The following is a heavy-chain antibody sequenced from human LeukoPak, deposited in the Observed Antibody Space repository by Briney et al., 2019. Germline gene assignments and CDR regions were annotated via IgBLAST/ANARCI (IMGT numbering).Heavy chain of an antibody. CDR3: ATGTVGATDY. V-gene: IGHV4-34*01. J-gene: IGHJ4*02. D-gene: IGHD1-26*01. CDR2: INHSGST. Sequence: PSETLSLTCAVYGGSFSGYYWSWIRQPPGKGLEWIGEINHSGSTNYNPSLKSRVTISVDTSKNQFSLKLSSVTAADTAVYYCATGTVGATDYWGQGTLVTVSS. CDR1: GGSFSGYY.